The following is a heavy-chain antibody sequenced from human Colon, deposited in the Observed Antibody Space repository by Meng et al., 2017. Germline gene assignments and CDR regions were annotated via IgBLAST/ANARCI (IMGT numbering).Heavy chain of an antibody. Sequence: QVQLQESGPGLVKPSGTLSLPCTVSGSSLFGFNWWTWVRQTPGKGLEWIGEIHHSGRTNSMPSLKSRVTLSLDKSKNQFSLSMTSVTAADTAVYYCARGTGDIRVGFDYWGQGTLVTVSS. CDR2: IHHSGRT. D-gene: IGHD7-27*01. V-gene: IGHV4-4*02. J-gene: IGHJ4*02. CDR1: GSSLFGFNW. CDR3: ARGTGDIRVGFDY.